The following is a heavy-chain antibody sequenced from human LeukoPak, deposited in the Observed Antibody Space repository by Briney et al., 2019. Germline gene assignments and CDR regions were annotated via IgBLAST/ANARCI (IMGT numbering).Heavy chain of an antibody. CDR2: IKHDGSEK. CDR1: GLTFSSHW. V-gene: IGHV3-7*01. CDR3: GTRAY. Sequence: GGSLRLSCAASGLTFSSHWMHWVRQAPGKGLVWVANIKHDGSEKYYVDSVKGRFTVSRDNAKNSLFLQMNSLRAEDTAVYYCGTRAYWGQGTLVTVSS. J-gene: IGHJ4*02.